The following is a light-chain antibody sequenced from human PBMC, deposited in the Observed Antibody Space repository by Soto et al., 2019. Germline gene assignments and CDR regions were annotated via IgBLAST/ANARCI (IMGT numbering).Light chain of an antibody. Sequence: EIVMTQSPGPLSLSPGERATLSCRASQTINNNFLGWYQQKPGQPPRLLIFAASRRATGIPDRFSGSGSVTDFTLTISRVEPGDVGVYYYQQYGSSPPYTFGLGTKLDIK. CDR2: AAS. CDR1: QTINNNF. J-gene: IGKJ2*01. V-gene: IGKV3-20*01. CDR3: QQYGSSPPYT.